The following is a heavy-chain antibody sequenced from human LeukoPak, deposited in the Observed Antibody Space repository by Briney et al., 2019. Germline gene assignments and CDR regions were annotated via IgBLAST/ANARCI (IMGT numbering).Heavy chain of an antibody. CDR1: GGSISSSSYY. D-gene: IGHD2-15*01. CDR2: KYYSGST. CDR3: ASDVVAAGTDALDV. J-gene: IGHJ3*01. Sequence: PSETLSLTCTVSGGSISSSSYYWGWIRQPPGKGLEWIGCKYYSGSTYYNPSLKSRVTISVDTSKSQFSLKLSSVTAADTAVYYCASDVVAAGTDALDVWGQGTMVTVSS. V-gene: IGHV4-39*01.